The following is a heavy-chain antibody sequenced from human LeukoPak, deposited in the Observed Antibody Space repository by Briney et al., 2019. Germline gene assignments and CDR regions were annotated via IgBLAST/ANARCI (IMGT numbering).Heavy chain of an antibody. D-gene: IGHD4-23*01. CDR2: INHSGGT. J-gene: IGHJ4*02. Sequence: SETLSLTCAVYGGSFSGYYWSWIRQPPGKGLEWIGEINHSGGTNYNPSLKSRVTISVDTSKNQFSLKLSSVTAADTAVYYCARLFTVVIDYWGQGTLVTVSS. CDR3: ARLFTVVIDY. CDR1: GGSFSGYY. V-gene: IGHV4-34*01.